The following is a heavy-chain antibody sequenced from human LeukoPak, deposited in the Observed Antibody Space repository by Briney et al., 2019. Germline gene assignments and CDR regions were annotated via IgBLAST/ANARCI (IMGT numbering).Heavy chain of an antibody. CDR2: ISSSSSYI. Sequence: GGSLRLSCAASGFTFSYYSMNWVRQAPGKGLEWVSSISSSSSYIYYADSVKGRFTISRDNAKNSLYLQMNSLRAEDTAVYYCARVGNGAHYYDSSGYYDYWGQGTLVTVSS. CDR3: ARVGNGAHYYDSSGYYDY. D-gene: IGHD3-22*01. J-gene: IGHJ4*02. CDR1: GFTFSYYS. V-gene: IGHV3-21*01.